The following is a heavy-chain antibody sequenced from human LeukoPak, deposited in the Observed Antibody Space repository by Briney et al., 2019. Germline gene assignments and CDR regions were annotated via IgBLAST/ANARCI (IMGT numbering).Heavy chain of an antibody. CDR3: ATAPIYDFWSGLYYFDY. Sequence: SVKVSCKASGGTFSSYAISWVRQAPGQGLEWMGGIIPIFGTANYAQKFQGRVTMTEDTSTDTAYMELSSLRSEDTAVYYCATAPIYDFWSGLYYFDYWGQGTLVTVSS. V-gene: IGHV1-69*06. CDR2: IIPIFGTA. CDR1: GGTFSSYA. J-gene: IGHJ4*02. D-gene: IGHD3-3*01.